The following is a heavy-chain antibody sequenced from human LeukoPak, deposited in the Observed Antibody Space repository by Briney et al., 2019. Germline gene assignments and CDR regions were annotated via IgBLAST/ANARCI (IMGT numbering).Heavy chain of an antibody. CDR2: IYSTGST. CDR3: ARTKSQSGSYRYYFDS. CDR1: GGSVGSGGDF. J-gene: IGHJ4*02. V-gene: IGHV4-61*08. D-gene: IGHD1-26*01. Sequence: SETLSLTCAVSGGSVGSGGDFWSWIRQPPGKGLELFGYIYSTGSTNYNPSLKSRITMSVDSSKNQFSLKLSSVIAADTAVYYCARTKSQSGSYRYYFDSWGQGTLVTVSS.